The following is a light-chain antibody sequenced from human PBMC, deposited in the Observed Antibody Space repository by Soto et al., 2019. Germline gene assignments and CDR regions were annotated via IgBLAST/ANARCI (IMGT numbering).Light chain of an antibody. V-gene: IGLV2-11*01. J-gene: IGLJ1*01. CDR1: TSDVGGYNY. CDR3: CSYAGSYSYV. Sequence: QSVLTQSRSLSGSPGQSVTISCTGTTSDVGGYNYVSWYQQHPDKAPKLMIYDVSKRPSGVPHRFSGSKSGNTAFLTISGLQAEDEADYYCCSYAGSYSYVFGTGTKLTVL. CDR2: DVS.